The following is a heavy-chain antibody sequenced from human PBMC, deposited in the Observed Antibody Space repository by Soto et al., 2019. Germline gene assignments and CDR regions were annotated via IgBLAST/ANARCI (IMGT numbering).Heavy chain of an antibody. D-gene: IGHD4-17*01. CDR1: GYTFAYYE. CDR3: ARVVKAGDYGDYGKYYFDY. V-gene: IGHV1-18*04. CDR2: ISAYSGNR. Sequence: ASVKVSCKASGYTFAYYEITWVRQAPGQGLEWMGWISAYSGNRNYAQKLQGRLTMTTDTSTNTASMELRSLTSDDTAVYYCARVVKAGDYGDYGKYYFDYWGHGTLVT. J-gene: IGHJ4*01.